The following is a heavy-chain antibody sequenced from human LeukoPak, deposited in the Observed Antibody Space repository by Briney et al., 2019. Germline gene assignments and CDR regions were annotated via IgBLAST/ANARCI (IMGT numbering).Heavy chain of an antibody. D-gene: IGHD2-15*01. CDR2: IYYSGST. V-gene: IGHV4-59*01. J-gene: IGHJ4*02. CDR3: ARGGYCSGGSCYYRNFDY. Sequence: SETLSLTCTVSGGSIRSYYWSLIRQPPGKGLEWIGYIYYSGSTNYNPSLKSRVTISVDTSKNQFSLKLSSVTAADTAVYYCARGGYCSGGSCYYRNFDYWGQGTLVTVSS. CDR1: GGSIRSYY.